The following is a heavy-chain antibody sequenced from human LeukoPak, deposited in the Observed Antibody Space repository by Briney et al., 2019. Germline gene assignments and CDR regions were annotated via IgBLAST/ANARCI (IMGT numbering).Heavy chain of an antibody. V-gene: IGHV4-31*03. CDR2: IYYSGST. CDR1: GGSISSSGYY. D-gene: IGHD3-22*01. CDR3: ARATNTYYYDSSGYWDFDY. Sequence: SETLSLTCTVSGGSISSSGYYWSWIRQHPGKGLEWIGYIYYSGSTYYNPSLKSRVTISVDTSKNQFSLKLSSVTAADTAVYYCARATNTYYYDSSGYWDFDYWGQGTLVTVSS. J-gene: IGHJ4*02.